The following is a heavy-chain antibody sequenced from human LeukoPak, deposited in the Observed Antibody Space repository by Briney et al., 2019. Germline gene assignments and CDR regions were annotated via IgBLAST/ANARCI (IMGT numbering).Heavy chain of an antibody. D-gene: IGHD2-2*02. CDR2: IYYSGSS. Sequence: SETLSLTCTVSGGSISSSSYYWGWIRQPPGKGLEWIGSIYYSGSSYYNPSLKSRVTISVDTSKNQFSLKLSSVTAADTARYYCARHFGVEVPAAIYRNWFDPWGQGTLVTISS. CDR1: GGSISSSSYY. J-gene: IGHJ5*02. CDR3: ARHFGVEVPAAIYRNWFDP. V-gene: IGHV4-39*01.